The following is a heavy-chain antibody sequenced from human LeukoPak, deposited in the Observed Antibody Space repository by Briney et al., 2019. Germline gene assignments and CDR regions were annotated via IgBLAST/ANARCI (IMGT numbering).Heavy chain of an antibody. CDR1: GYSFINYD. Sequence: GASVKVSCKASGYSFINYDINWVRQATGQGLEWMGWMNPDSGNTGYAQKFQGRVTMTRDTSISTAYMELSSLNSDDTAMYYCASSTMGARRTNDFWGQGTLVTVSS. J-gene: IGHJ4*02. D-gene: IGHD1-26*01. V-gene: IGHV1-8*01. CDR2: MNPDSGNT. CDR3: ASSTMGARRTNDF.